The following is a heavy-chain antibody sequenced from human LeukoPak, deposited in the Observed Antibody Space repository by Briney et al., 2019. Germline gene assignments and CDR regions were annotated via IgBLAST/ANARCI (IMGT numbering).Heavy chain of an antibody. D-gene: IGHD3-9*01. Sequence: SQTLSLTCTVSGGSISSGGYYWSWIRQHPGKGLEWIGYMCNSGSTSYNPSLKSRVTISVDTSKNQFSLKLSSVTAADTAVYYCARGYFNILTGYYVPHWGQGTLVTVSS. J-gene: IGHJ4*02. CDR2: MCNSGST. CDR1: GGSISSGGYY. V-gene: IGHV4-31*03. CDR3: ARGYFNILTGYYVPH.